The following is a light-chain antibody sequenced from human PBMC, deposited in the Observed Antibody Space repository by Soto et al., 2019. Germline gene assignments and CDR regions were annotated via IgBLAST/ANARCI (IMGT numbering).Light chain of an antibody. J-gene: IGLJ7*01. V-gene: IGLV2-23*01. CDR1: SSDVGSSNL. CDR2: EGS. Sequence: QSALTQPASVSGSPGQSITISCTGTSSDVGSSNLVSWYQQHPGKAPKLIIYEGSKRPSGVSNRFSGSKSGNTASLTISGLQAEDEADYYCCSYAGSRRAVFGGGTQLTVL. CDR3: CSYAGSRRAV.